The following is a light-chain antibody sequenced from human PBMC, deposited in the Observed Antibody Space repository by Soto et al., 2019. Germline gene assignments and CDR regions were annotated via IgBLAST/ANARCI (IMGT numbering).Light chain of an antibody. J-gene: IGLJ3*02. Sequence: QSVLTQPRSVSGSPGQSVTISCTGTSSDVGGYNYVSWYQQHPGKAPKLMIDDVSKRPSGVPDRFSGSKSGNTASLTISGLQAEDEADYYCCSYAGSYTGVFGGGTKLTVL. V-gene: IGLV2-11*01. CDR2: DVS. CDR3: CSYAGSYTGV. CDR1: SSDVGGYNY.